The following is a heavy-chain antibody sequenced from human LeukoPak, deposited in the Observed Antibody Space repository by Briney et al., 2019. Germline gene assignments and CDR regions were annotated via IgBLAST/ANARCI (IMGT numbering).Heavy chain of an antibody. D-gene: IGHD3-22*01. Sequence: PSETLSLICTVSGGSVNTYYWSWVRQPAGKGLEWIGRIYISGSTTYNPSLESRVTVSMDTSRNQVSLKLTSVTAADTAIYYCASPSYYDSTSYYYVYYWGQGTLVTVSS. J-gene: IGHJ4*02. CDR2: IYISGST. CDR1: GGSVNTYY. V-gene: IGHV4-4*07. CDR3: ASPSYYDSTSYYYVYY.